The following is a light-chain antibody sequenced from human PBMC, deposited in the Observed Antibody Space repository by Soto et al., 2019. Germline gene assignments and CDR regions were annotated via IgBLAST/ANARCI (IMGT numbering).Light chain of an antibody. CDR2: VAS. V-gene: IGKV1-13*02. CDR1: QGIASA. CDR3: QQFSSYPIT. Sequence: AIQLTQSPSSLSASVGDRVTITCRASQGIASALAWYQQIPGKAPKLLIYVASTLQSGVPSRFSGSGSGTDFTLTISNLQPEDFATYYCQQFSSYPITFGQGTRLESK. J-gene: IGKJ5*01.